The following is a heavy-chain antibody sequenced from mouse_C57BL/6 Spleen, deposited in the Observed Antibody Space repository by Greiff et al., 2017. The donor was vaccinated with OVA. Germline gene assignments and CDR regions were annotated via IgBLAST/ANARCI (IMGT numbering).Heavy chain of an antibody. CDR3: ARDRDYGNYGFAY. D-gene: IGHD2-1*01. CDR2: ISDGGSYT. V-gene: IGHV5-4*01. Sequence: EVKLMESGGGLVKPGGSLKLSCAASGFTFSSYAMSWVRQTPEKRLEWVATISDGGSYTYYPDNVKGRFTISRDNAKNNLYLQMSHLKSEDTAMYYCARDRDYGNYGFAYWGQGTLVTVSA. J-gene: IGHJ3*01. CDR1: GFTFSSYA.